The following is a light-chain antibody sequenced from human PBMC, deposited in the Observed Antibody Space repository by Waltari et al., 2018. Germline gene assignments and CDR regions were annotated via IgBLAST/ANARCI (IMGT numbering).Light chain of an antibody. CDR3: ATWDDSLTGWV. Sequence: QSVLTQPPSASGTPGQRVTISCSGSSSNIGSYYVYWYQQLSGTAPKLLIYRNNERPSGVPYRFSGSKSGTSASLAITGLRSEDEAHYYCATWDDSLTGWVFGGGTKLAVL. CDR2: RNN. V-gene: IGLV1-47*01. CDR1: SSNIGSYY. J-gene: IGLJ3*02.